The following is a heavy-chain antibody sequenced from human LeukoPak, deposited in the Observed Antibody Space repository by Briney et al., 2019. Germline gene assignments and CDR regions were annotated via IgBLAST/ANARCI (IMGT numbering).Heavy chain of an antibody. D-gene: IGHD5-18*01. CDR2: IIPIFGTA. J-gene: IGHJ4*02. Sequence: SVKVSCKASGGTFSSYAISWVRQAPGQGLEWMGGIIPIFGTANYGQKFQGRVTITTDESTSTAYMELSSLRSEDTAVYYCARGPKGYSYGYEYYFDYWGQGTLVTVSS. CDR3: ARGPKGYSYGYEYYFDY. V-gene: IGHV1-69*05. CDR1: GGTFSSYA.